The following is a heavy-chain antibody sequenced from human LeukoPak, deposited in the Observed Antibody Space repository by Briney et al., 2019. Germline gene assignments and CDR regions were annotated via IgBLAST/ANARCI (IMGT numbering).Heavy chain of an antibody. CDR1: GFSFSAYG. CDR2: ISYDGSNK. J-gene: IGHJ6*02. D-gene: IGHD3-22*01. CDR3: AKGGYYDSSGYYPLGDV. V-gene: IGHV3-30*18. Sequence: GRSLRLSCAASGFSFSAYGMHWVRQAPGKGLEWVAVISYDGSNKYYADSVKGRFTISRDNSKNTLYLQMNSLRAEDTAVYYCAKGGYYDSSGYYPLGDVWGQGTTVTVSS.